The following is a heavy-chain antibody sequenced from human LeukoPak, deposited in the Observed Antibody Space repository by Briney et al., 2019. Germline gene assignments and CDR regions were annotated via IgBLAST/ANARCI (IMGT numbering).Heavy chain of an antibody. D-gene: IGHD6-19*01. V-gene: IGHV3-66*01. CDR1: GFTVSSNY. Sequence: GGSLRLSCAASGFTVSSNYMSWVRQAPGKGLEWVSVIYSGGSTYYPGSVKGRFTISRDNSKNTLYLQMNSLRAEDTAVYYCARDVLASSGWPTSHFDCWGQGALVTVSS. J-gene: IGHJ4*02. CDR2: IYSGGST. CDR3: ARDVLASSGWPTSHFDC.